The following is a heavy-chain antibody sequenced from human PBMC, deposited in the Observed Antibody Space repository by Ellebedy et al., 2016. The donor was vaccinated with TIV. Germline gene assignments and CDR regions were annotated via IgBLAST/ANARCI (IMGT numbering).Heavy chain of an antibody. D-gene: IGHD6-13*01. J-gene: IGHJ4*02. Sequence: MPGGSLRLSCTVSGGSISSYYWSWIRQPPGKGLEWIGYIYYSGSTNYNPSLKSRVTISVDTSKNQFSLKLSSVTAADTAVYYCATLAAAGNPYYFDYWGQGTLVTVSS. CDR2: IYYSGST. V-gene: IGHV4-59*12. CDR1: GGSISSYY. CDR3: ATLAAAGNPYYFDY.